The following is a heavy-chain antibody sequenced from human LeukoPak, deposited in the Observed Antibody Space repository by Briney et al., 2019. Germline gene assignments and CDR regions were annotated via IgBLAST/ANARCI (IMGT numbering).Heavy chain of an antibody. Sequence: ASVKVSCKASGYTFTSYYMHWVRQAPGQGLEWMGIINPSGGSTSYAQKFQGRVTMTRDTSTSTVYMELSSLRSEDTAVYYCARGDRKDRSVRVLNPAKWELLDYWGQGTLVTVSS. D-gene: IGHD1-26*01. J-gene: IGHJ4*02. CDR3: ARGDRKDRSVRVLNPAKWELLDY. V-gene: IGHV1-46*01. CDR1: GYTFTSYY. CDR2: INPSGGST.